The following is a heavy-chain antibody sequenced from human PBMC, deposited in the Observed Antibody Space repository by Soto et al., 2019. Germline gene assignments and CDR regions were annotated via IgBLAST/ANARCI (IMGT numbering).Heavy chain of an antibody. Sequence: QVQLVESGGGVVQPGRSLRLSCAASGFPFSTYGMHWVRQAPGKGLEWVALISSDGNDKYYADSVRGRFTLSRDNSKNTLYLQMNRLRVEDTAVYFCAAGHYFGDYWGQGTLLTVSS. J-gene: IGHJ4*02. CDR1: GFPFSTYG. V-gene: IGHV3-30*03. CDR2: ISSDGNDK. CDR3: AAGHYFGDY. D-gene: IGHD1-26*01.